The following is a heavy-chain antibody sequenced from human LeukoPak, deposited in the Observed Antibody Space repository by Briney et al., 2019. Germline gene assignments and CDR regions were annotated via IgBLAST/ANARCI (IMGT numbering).Heavy chain of an antibody. J-gene: IGHJ4*02. Sequence: SETLSLTCAVYGGSFSGYYWSWIRQPPGKGLEWIGEINHSGSTNYNPSLKSRVTISVDTSKSQFSLKMSPVTAADTAVYYCARGYRGYSYGYAWFDYWGQGTLVPVSS. CDR3: ARGYRGYSYGYAWFDY. CDR2: INHSGST. D-gene: IGHD5-18*01. V-gene: IGHV4-34*01. CDR1: GGSFSGYY.